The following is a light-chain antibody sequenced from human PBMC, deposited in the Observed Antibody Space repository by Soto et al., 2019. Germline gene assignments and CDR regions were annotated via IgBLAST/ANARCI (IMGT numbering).Light chain of an antibody. J-gene: IGKJ4*01. CDR1: QGISSY. CDR2: AAS. CDR3: HPLNSYPRLT. V-gene: IGKV1-9*01. Sequence: DIQLTQSPSFLSASVGDRVTITCRASQGISSYLAWYQQKPGKAPKLLIYAASTLQSGVPSRFSGSGSGTEFTLTIRSLQPEDFATYYCHPLNSYPRLTFGGGTKVEIK.